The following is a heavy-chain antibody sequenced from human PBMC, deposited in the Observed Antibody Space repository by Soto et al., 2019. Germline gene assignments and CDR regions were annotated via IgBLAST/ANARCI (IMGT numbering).Heavy chain of an antibody. CDR1: GDTFSFYT. CDR2: ANPILSMS. CDR3: ATNYGSGYRAFDY. V-gene: IGHV1-69*02. Sequence: QVQLVQSGAELKKPGSSVKVSCKASGDTFSFYTINWVRQAPGLGLEWMGRANPILSMSNYAQKFQGRVTITADKSTSTPYMELRSLRSEDTAYYYCATNYGSGYRAFDYWGQGALVTVSS. D-gene: IGHD3-10*01. J-gene: IGHJ4*02.